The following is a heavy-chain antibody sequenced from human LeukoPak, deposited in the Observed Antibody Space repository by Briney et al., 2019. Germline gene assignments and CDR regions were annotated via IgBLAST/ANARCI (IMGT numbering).Heavy chain of an antibody. CDR2: ISSSGGYI. CDR3: AGDSSAYYTFDI. V-gene: IGHV3-21*01. CDR1: GFTFSSYS. D-gene: IGHD3-22*01. Sequence: GGSLRLSCAASGFTFSSYSMNWVRQAPGKGLEWVSSISSSGGYIFDADSVKGRFTISRDNAKNSLYLQMNSLRAEDAAVYYCAGDSSAYYTFDIWGQGTMVTVSS. J-gene: IGHJ3*02.